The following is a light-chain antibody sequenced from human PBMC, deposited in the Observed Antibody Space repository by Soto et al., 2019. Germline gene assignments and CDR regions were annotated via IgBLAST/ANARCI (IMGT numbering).Light chain of an antibody. Sequence: DIVMTQSPLSLPVTPGEPASISCRSSQSLLHGTGYNYLDWYLQKPGQSPQLLIQLGSMRASGVPDRFSGRVSGTDFTLTISVLQPEDFATYYCLQSHTFPRTFGQGTKVE. J-gene: IGKJ1*01. CDR2: LGS. CDR1: QSLLHGTGYNY. CDR3: LQSHTFPRT. V-gene: IGKV2-28*01.